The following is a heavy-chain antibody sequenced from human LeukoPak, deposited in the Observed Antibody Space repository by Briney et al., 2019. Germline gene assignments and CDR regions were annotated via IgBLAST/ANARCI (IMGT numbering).Heavy chain of an antibody. J-gene: IGHJ5*02. V-gene: IGHV4-59*01. CDR2: IFYTGST. CDR3: ARAGAWQIDP. D-gene: IGHD3-10*01. CDR1: GGSISSYY. Sequence: SETLSLTCAVSGGSISSYYWSWIRQPPGKGLEWIGYIFYTGSTNYNPSLKSRVTISVDRSKNQFTLKLSSVTAADTAIYYCARAGAWQIDPWGQGTLVTVSS.